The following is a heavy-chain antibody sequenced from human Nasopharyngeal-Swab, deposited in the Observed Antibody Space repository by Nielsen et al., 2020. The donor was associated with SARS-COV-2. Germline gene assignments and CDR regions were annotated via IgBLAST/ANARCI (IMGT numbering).Heavy chain of an antibody. V-gene: IGHV3-11*04. CDR3: ARGLLWFGELLGYYYYYGMDV. J-gene: IGHJ6*02. Sequence: GGFLRLSCAASGFTFSDYYMSWIRQAPGKGLEWVSYISSSGSTIYYADSVKGRFTISRDNAKNSLYLQMNSLRAEDTAVYYCARGLLWFGELLGYYYYYGMDVWGQGTTVTVSS. CDR2: ISSSGSTI. D-gene: IGHD3-10*01. CDR1: GFTFSDYY.